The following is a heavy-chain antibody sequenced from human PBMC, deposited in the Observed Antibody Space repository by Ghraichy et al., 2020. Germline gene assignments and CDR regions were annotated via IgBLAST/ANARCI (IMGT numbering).Heavy chain of an antibody. D-gene: IGHD3-22*01. CDR1: GFTFSNYP. J-gene: IGHJ4*02. CDR2: ITSGGGTT. V-gene: IGHV3-64D*08. CDR3: VKTTSFDTSTYYYDY. Sequence: GGSLRLSCSASGFTFSNYPMHWVRQAPGMGLQYVSAITSGGGTTYYADSVEGRFTISRDNSKNPLFLQMSILRAEDTAVYFCVKTTSFDTSTYYYDYWGQGTLVTVSS.